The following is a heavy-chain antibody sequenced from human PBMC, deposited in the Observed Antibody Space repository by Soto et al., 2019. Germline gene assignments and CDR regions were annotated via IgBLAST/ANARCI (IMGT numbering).Heavy chain of an antibody. CDR3: ARSSVRGWSY. D-gene: IGHD3-10*02. J-gene: IGHJ4*02. Sequence: PSETLSLTCAVYGGSFRGYYWTWIRQPPGKGLEWIGEITHSGSTNYNPSLKSRVTISVDTSKNQFSLNLNSVTAADTAVYYCARSSVRGWSYWGQGTLVTVSS. CDR2: ITHSGST. CDR1: GGSFRGYY. V-gene: IGHV4-34*01.